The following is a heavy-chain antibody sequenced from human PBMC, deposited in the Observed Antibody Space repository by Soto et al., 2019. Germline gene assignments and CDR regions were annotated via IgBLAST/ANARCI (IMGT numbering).Heavy chain of an antibody. J-gene: IGHJ4*02. Sequence: QVQLVESGGGVVQPGRSLRLSCAASGFTFSSYGMHWVGQAPGKGLEWVSVIWYDGSNKYYADSVKGRFTISRDNSKNTLYLQMNSLRAEDTAVYYCAREGTYCSGGSCYPHFDYWGQGTLVTVSS. CDR1: GFTFSSYG. D-gene: IGHD2-15*01. V-gene: IGHV3-33*01. CDR2: IWYDGSNK. CDR3: AREGTYCSGGSCYPHFDY.